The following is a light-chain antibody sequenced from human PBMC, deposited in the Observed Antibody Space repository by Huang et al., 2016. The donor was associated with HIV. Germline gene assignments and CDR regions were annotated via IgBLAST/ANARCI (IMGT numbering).Light chain of an antibody. CDR3: QQRSKWPLT. J-gene: IGKJ4*01. Sequence: EIVLTQSPVTLSLSPGDRATLSCRASQSIGTYLAWYQQKSGQAPRLLIYDASNRAAGVPARFSASGSDTDFTLTIDSLDPDDFAIYHCQQRSKWPLTFGGGTKVEMK. CDR1: QSIGTY. CDR2: DAS. V-gene: IGKV3-11*01.